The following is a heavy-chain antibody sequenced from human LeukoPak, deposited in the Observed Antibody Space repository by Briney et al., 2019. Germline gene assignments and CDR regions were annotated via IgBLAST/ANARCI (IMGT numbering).Heavy chain of an antibody. CDR1: GFTFSSYE. V-gene: IGHV3-48*03. Sequence: GGSLRLSCAASGFTFSSYEMNWVRQAPGKGLEWVSYISSSGSTIYYADSVKGRFTISRDNAKNSLYLQMNSLRTEDTAVYYCARALHSGSSRAEGYWGQGTLVTVSS. D-gene: IGHD5-12*01. CDR2: ISSSGSTI. CDR3: ARALHSGSSRAEGY. J-gene: IGHJ4*02.